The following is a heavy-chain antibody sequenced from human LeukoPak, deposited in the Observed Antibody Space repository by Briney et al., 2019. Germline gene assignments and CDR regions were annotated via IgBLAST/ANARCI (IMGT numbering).Heavy chain of an antibody. CDR2: IYSGGSE. D-gene: IGHD3-22*01. Sequence: GGSLRLPCAASGFSVSSNYMSWVRQAPGKGLEWVSVIYSGGSEYYADSVKGRFTIYRDNFKNRLYLQMNSLRAEDTAVYYCARDMAGDYCDSGSYGYFDYWGQGTLVTVSS. J-gene: IGHJ4*02. CDR1: GFSVSSNY. CDR3: ARDMAGDYCDSGSYGYFDY. V-gene: IGHV3-66*01.